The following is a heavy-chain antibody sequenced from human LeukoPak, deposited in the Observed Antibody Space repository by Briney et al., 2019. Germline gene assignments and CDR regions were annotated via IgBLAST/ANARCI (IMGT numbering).Heavy chain of an antibody. CDR3: ARAGTTYYYYGMDV. CDR1: GGSISSYY. J-gene: IGHJ6*02. D-gene: IGHD1-14*01. Sequence: SETLSLTCTVSGGSISSYYWSWIRQPPGKGLEWIGYIYYSGSTNYNPSLKSRVTISVDTSKNQFSLKLSSVTAADTAVYYCARAGTTYYYYGMDVWGQGTTVTVSS. CDR2: IYYSGST. V-gene: IGHV4-59*01.